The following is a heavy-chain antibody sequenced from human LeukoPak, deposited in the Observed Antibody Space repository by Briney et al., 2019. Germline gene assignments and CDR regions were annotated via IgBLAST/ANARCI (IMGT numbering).Heavy chain of an antibody. J-gene: IGHJ5*01. CDR1: GFIFHDYA. CDR2: ISGDGGST. V-gene: IGHV3-43*02. Sequence: GGSLRLSCAAPGFIFHDYAIHWVRQPPGKGLEWVSLISGDGGSTFYADSVKGRFTISRDNSKNSLYLQMSSLRIEDTALYYCARESESSGWYDFWGQGTLVTVSS. D-gene: IGHD3-22*01. CDR3: ARESESSGWYDF.